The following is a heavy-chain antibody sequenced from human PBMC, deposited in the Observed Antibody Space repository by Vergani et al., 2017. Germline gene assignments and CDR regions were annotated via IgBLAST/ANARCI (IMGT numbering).Heavy chain of an antibody. CDR2: IKSKTDGGTT. CDR3: ARDRGSSDHDY. V-gene: IGHV3-15*01. CDR1: GFTFSNAW. D-gene: IGHD3-16*01. Sequence: EVQLVESGGGLVKPGGSLRLSCAASGFTFSNAWMSWVRQAPGKGLEWVGRIKSKTDGGTTDYAAPVKGRFTISRDNAKNSLYLQMNSLRAEDTAVYYCARDRGSSDHDYWGQGTLVTVSS. J-gene: IGHJ4*02.